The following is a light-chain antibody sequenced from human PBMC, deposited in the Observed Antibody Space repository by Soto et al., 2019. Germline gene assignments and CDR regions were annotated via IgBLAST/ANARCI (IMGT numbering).Light chain of an antibody. CDR2: EVS. Sequence: QSALTQPASVSGSPGQSITISYTGTSSDVGGYNYVSWYQQHPGKAPKLMIYEVSNRPSGVSNRFSGSKSGNTASLTISGLQAEDEADYCCSSYTSSSTFFGTGTKLTVL. V-gene: IGLV2-14*01. J-gene: IGLJ1*01. CDR1: SSDVGGYNY. CDR3: SSYTSSSTF.